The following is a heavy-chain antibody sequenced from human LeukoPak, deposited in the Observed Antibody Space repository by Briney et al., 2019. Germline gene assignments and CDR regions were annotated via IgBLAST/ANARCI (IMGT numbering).Heavy chain of an antibody. CDR2: IIPIFGTA. CDR3: AREGAVAGSGYYFDY. Sequence: SVKVSCKASGGTFSSYAISWVRQAPGQGLEWMGVIIPIFGTANYAQKFHGRVTITADESTSTAYMELSSLRSEDTAVYYCAREGAVAGSGYYFDYWGQGTLVTVSS. V-gene: IGHV1-69*13. J-gene: IGHJ4*02. D-gene: IGHD6-19*01. CDR1: GGTFSSYA.